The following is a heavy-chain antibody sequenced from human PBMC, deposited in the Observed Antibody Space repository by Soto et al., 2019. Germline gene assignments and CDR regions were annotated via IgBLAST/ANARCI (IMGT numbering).Heavy chain of an antibody. D-gene: IGHD4-17*01. CDR2: ISYNGFNK. CDR3: ASDRNVPGYGDYYDSIDM. J-gene: IGHJ3*02. Sequence: PGGSLRLSGAVSGFNFSNYAIHWVRQAPCKGLEWLAIISYNGFNKYYTDAVRGRFSISRDNTKNSVFLEMRSLETDDTAVYYCASDRNVPGYGDYYDSIDMWGQGTMVTVSS. CDR1: GFNFSNYA. V-gene: IGHV3-30-3*01.